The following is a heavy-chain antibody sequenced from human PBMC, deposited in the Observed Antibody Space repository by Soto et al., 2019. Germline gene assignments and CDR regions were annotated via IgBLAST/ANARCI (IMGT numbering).Heavy chain of an antibody. CDR3: ARGRDAYKLGNV. CDR2: IHPSGSP. D-gene: IGHD1-1*01. CDR1: GGSLSDYY. J-gene: IGHJ6*02. Sequence: SETLSLTCAVYGGSLSDYYWSWIRQSPGKGLEWIGEIHPSGSPHYSPSLNSRVTMSVDTSKNQFSLRLTSVTAADTAVYYCARGRDAYKLGNVWGPGTTVSVSS. V-gene: IGHV4-34*01.